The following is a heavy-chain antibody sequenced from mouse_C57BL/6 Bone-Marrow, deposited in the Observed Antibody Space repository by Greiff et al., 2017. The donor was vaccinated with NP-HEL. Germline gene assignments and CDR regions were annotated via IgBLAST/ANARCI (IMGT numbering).Heavy chain of an antibody. V-gene: IGHV14-4*01. J-gene: IGHJ2*01. Sequence: VQLQQSGAELVRPGASVTLSCTASGFNIKDDYMHWVKQRPEQGLEWIGWIDPENGDPESASKFQGKATITADTSSNTAYLQRSSLTSEDTAVYYCTTGDSSGYRNYWGQGTTLTVSS. CDR1: GFNIKDDY. CDR2: IDPENGDP. CDR3: TTGDSSGYRNY. D-gene: IGHD3-2*02.